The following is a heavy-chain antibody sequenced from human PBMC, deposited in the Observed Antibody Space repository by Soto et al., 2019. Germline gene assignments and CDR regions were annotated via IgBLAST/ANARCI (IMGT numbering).Heavy chain of an antibody. CDR2: IYHTGIT. CDR1: GDSISSSFW. CDR3: ARAGGRYAITAYDV. D-gene: IGHD1-26*01. J-gene: IGHJ3*01. Sequence: SETLSLTCVVSGDSISSSFWWSCVRQSPGKGLEWIGEIYHTGITNYNPSLKSRVNISVDKSNNQFSLMLRSVTAADTAVYYCARAGGRYAITAYDVWGPGKLVT. V-gene: IGHV4-4*02.